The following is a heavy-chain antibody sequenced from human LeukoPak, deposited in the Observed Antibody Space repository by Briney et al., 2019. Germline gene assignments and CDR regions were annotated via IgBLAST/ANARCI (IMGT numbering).Heavy chain of an antibody. D-gene: IGHD4/OR15-4a*01. CDR1: GASFNDFY. CDR2: INHSGTT. Sequence: PSETLSLTCADYGASFNDFYWTWIRQSPDKGLEWIGEINHSGTTDFNPSLKSRVTISVDTSRKRFSLKMTSVTAADTAVYYCASRAKVLSGGYNWFDTWGQGSLVTVSS. CDR3: ASRAKVLSGGYNWFDT. J-gene: IGHJ5*02. V-gene: IGHV4-34*01.